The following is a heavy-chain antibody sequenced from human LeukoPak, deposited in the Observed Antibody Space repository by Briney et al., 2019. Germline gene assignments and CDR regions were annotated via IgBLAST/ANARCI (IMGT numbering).Heavy chain of an antibody. J-gene: IGHJ6*04. D-gene: IGHD3-10*02. CDR3: AELGITMIGGV. V-gene: IGHV3-21*01. Sequence: GGSLRLSCAASGFTLSSYNMNWVRQAPGKGLEWVSSITSSSTYIYYADSVKGRFTISRDNARNSLYLQMNSLRVEDTAVYYCAELGITMIGGVWGKGTTVAISS. CDR2: ITSSSTYI. CDR1: GFTLSSYN.